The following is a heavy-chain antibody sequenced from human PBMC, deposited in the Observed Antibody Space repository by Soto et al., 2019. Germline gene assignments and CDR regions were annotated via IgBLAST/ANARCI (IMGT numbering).Heavy chain of an antibody. CDR2: ISGSGGST. Sequence: PGGSLRLSCAASGFTFSSYAMSWVRQAPGKGLEWVSAISGSGGSTYYADSVKGRFTISRDNSKNTLYLQMNSLRAEDTAVYYCAKDAGLYYDLWRGYKGHFDYWGQGTXVTVSS. D-gene: IGHD3-3*01. CDR3: AKDAGLYYDLWRGYKGHFDY. CDR1: GFTFSSYA. J-gene: IGHJ4*02. V-gene: IGHV3-23*01.